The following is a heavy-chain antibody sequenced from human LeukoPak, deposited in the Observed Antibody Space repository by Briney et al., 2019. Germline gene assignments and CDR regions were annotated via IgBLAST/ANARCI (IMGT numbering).Heavy chain of an antibody. Sequence: GASVKVSCKASGYTFIAYYMHWARQAPGQGLEWMGWINPNSGGTNYAQKFQGRVTMTSDTSISTAYMELSRLSSDETAVYYCARARYCTGGSCSYADYWGQGTLSPSPQ. CDR1: GYTFIAYY. D-gene: IGHD2-15*01. V-gene: IGHV1-2*02. J-gene: IGHJ4*02. CDR3: ARARYCTGGSCSYADY. CDR2: INPNSGGT.